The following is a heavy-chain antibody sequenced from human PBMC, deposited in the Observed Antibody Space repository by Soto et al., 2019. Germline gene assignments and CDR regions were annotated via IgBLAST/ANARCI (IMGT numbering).Heavy chain of an antibody. CDR2: ISVSGGST. Sequence: EVQLLESGGGLVQPGGSLRRSCAASGFTFSSYAMSWVRQAPGKGLEWVSAISVSGGSTYYADSVKGRFTISRDNSKTTLYLQMNGLRAEDTAVYYCAKDSGSGWYRNWFGPWGQGTLVTVSS. CDR1: GFTFSSYA. D-gene: IGHD6-13*01. V-gene: IGHV3-23*01. J-gene: IGHJ5*02. CDR3: AKDSGSGWYRNWFGP.